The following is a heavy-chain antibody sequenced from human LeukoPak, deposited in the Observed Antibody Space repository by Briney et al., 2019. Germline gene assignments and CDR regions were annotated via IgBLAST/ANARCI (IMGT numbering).Heavy chain of an antibody. CDR3: ARGEYSYAAALDI. V-gene: IGHV4-59*01. D-gene: IGHD5-18*01. CDR1: GGSIGSYY. Sequence: SETLSLTCTVSGGSIGSYYWSWIRQPPGKGLEWIGYIYYSGSTNYNPSLKSRVTISVDTSKNQFSLKLSSVTAADTAVYYCARGEYSYAAALDIWGQGTMVTVSS. J-gene: IGHJ3*02. CDR2: IYYSGST.